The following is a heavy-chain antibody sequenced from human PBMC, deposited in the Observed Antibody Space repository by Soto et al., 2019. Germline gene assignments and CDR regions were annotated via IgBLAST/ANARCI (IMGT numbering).Heavy chain of an antibody. CDR3: TRGPSGTRKNTYYYYIDV. D-gene: IGHD6-6*01. Sequence: QVQLVQSGAEVKKPGASVKVSCKASGYSFTSHDINWVRQATGQGLEWMGWMNPYTGNTGYAQKFQGRVSMTTNTSVSTAYMELSSLRSEDTALYYCTRGPSGTRKNTYYYYIDVWGKGTTVTVSS. CDR1: GYSFTSHD. V-gene: IGHV1-8*01. J-gene: IGHJ6*03. CDR2: MNPYTGNT.